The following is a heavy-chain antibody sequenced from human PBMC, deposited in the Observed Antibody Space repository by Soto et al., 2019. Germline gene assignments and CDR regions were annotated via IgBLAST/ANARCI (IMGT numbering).Heavy chain of an antibody. J-gene: IGHJ5*02. Sequence: LLLQSGAELKKPGASVKISCKASGYSFSTYDISWLRQAPGQGPEWMGRISPKNGNTNYAQNFQDRVTMTADTSSSTAYMELRGLRSDDTAKYYCATSYDSGFDPWGQGPLVTVSS. V-gene: IGHV1-18*04. CDR2: ISPKNGNT. CDR1: GYSFSTYD. D-gene: IGHD3-3*01. CDR3: ATSYDSGFDP.